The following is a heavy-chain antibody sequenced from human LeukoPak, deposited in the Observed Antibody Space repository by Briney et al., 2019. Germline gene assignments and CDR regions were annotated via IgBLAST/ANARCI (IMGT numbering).Heavy chain of an antibody. CDR3: ARDRTYYDFWSGYYT. J-gene: IGHJ5*02. D-gene: IGHD3-3*01. CDR2: ISSSSSTI. Sequence: GGSLRLSCAASGFTFSSYSMNWVRQAPGKGLEWVSYISSSSSTIYYADSVKGRFTISRENAKNSLYLQMNSLRAEDTAVYYCARDRTYYDFWSGYYTWGQGTLVTVSS. CDR1: GFTFSSYS. V-gene: IGHV3-48*01.